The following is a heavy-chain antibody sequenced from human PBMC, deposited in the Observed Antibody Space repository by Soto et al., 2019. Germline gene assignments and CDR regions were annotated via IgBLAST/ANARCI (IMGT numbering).Heavy chain of an antibody. Sequence: GGSLRLSCAASGFTFSSYWMSWVRQAPGKGLEWVANIKQDGSEKYYVDSVKGRFTISRDNAKNSLYLQMKSLRAEDTAVYYCARVNIVAARYAFDIWGQGTMVTVSS. D-gene: IGHD5-12*01. CDR1: GFTFSSYW. CDR2: IKQDGSEK. J-gene: IGHJ3*02. CDR3: ARVNIVAARYAFDI. V-gene: IGHV3-7*04.